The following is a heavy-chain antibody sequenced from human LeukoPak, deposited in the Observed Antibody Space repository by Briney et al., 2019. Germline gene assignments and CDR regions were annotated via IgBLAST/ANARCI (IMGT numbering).Heavy chain of an antibody. J-gene: IGHJ4*02. CDR3: ARGPHWDPHFDY. Sequence: ASVKVSCKASGYTFTGYYMHWVRQAPGQGLEWMGWINPNSGGTNYAQKFLARVTMTRDTSISTAYMELSRLRSDDTAVYYCARGPHWDPHFDYWGQGTRVIVSS. CDR2: INPNSGGT. CDR1: GYTFTGYY. V-gene: IGHV1-2*02. D-gene: IGHD7-27*01.